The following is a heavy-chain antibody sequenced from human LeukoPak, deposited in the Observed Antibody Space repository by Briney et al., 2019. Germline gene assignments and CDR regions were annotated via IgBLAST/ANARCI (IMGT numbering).Heavy chain of an antibody. CDR1: GFTVSSNY. D-gene: IGHD3-16*01. Sequence: GGSLRLSCAASGFTVSSNYMSWVRQAPGKGLEWVSVIYSGGTTYYADSVKGRFTISRDNSKNTVYLQMNSLGAEDTALYYCAREEKTYAYFDYWGQGTLVTVSS. CDR2: IYSGGTT. J-gene: IGHJ4*02. CDR3: AREEKTYAYFDY. V-gene: IGHV3-66*01.